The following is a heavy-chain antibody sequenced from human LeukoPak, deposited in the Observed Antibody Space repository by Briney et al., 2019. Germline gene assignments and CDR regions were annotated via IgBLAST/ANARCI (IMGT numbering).Heavy chain of an antibody. CDR1: GFSLSSNW. V-gene: IGHV3-21*01. CDR3: ARDLVRGVAHYFGMDV. J-gene: IGHJ6*02. D-gene: IGHD3-10*01. Sequence: PGGSLRLSCAASGFSLSSNWIHWVRQAPGKELEWVSSISSSIGYIYYADSVRGRFTISRDNAKNSLYLQMNSLRAEDTAVYYCARDLVRGVAHYFGMDVWGQGTTVTVSS. CDR2: ISSSIGYI.